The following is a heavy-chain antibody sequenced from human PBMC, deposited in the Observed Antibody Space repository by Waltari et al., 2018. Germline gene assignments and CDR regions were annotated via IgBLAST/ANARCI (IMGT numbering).Heavy chain of an antibody. Sequence: QVQLQESGPGLVKPSETLSLTCTVSGGSISSSYWSWFRQPPGKGLEWIGYIYYSGSTNYNPSLKSRVTISVDTSKNQFSLKLSSVTAADTAVYYCARNSGSWLGGMDVWGQGTTVTVSS. CDR1: GGSISSSY. CDR2: IYYSGST. J-gene: IGHJ6*02. D-gene: IGHD1-26*01. CDR3: ARNSGSWLGGMDV. V-gene: IGHV4-59*01.